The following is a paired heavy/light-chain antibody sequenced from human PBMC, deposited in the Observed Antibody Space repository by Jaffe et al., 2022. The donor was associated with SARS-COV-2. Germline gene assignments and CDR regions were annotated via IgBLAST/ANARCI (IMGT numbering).Heavy chain of an antibody. V-gene: IGHV3-66*02. CDR3: ARGGGNSDFDY. CDR2: FYRSGDR. D-gene: IGHD2-21*02. J-gene: IGHJ4*02. CDR1: GFTVSSNY. Sequence: EVQLVESGGNLVQPGGSLRLSCAASGFTVSSNYMSWVRQAPGKGLEWVSVFYRSGDRYYADSVKGRFIISRDDSKNTLYLQMNSLRTEDTAVYYCARGGGNSDFDYWGQGTLVTVSS.
Light chain of an antibody. CDR2: HAS. CDR1: QSVGVN. Sequence: EIVLTQSPDFQSVTPKEKVTITCRASQSVGVNLHWYQQKPDQSPKLLIRHASQSFSGVPSRFSGSGSGTDFTLTINGLEAEDAATYHCHQSHNLPHTFGQGTKLEIK. J-gene: IGKJ2*01. CDR3: HQSHNLPHT. V-gene: IGKV6-21*01.